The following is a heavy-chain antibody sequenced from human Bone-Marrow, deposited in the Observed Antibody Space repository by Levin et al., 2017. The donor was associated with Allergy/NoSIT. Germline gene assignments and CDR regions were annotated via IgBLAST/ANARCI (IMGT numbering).Heavy chain of an antibody. D-gene: IGHD5-12*01. CDR1: GFTINSHY. V-gene: IGHV3-66*01. Sequence: GGSLRLSCAASGFTINSHYMNWVRQAPGKGLEWVSIIYSGGSKYYADSVKGRFTISRDNSKNMLYLQMNSLRAEDTAVYYSAKEKREYSGYDPEARLDHWGQGTLVTVSS. CDR2: IYSGGSK. J-gene: IGHJ4*02. CDR3: AKEKREYSGYDPEARLDH.